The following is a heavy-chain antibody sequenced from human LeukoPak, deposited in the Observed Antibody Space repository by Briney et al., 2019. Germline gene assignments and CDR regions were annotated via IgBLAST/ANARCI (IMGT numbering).Heavy chain of an antibody. V-gene: IGHV3-30*18. CDR3: AKDLRRGGYDWIPPGYYYGMDV. Sequence: PGGSLRLSCAASGFTFSSYGMHWVRQAPGKGLEWVAVISYDGSNKYYADSVKGRFTISRDNSKNTLYLQMNSLRAEDTAVYYCAKDLRRGGYDWIPPGYYYGMDVWGQGTTVTVSS. CDR1: GFTFSSYG. J-gene: IGHJ6*02. D-gene: IGHD5-12*01. CDR2: ISYDGSNK.